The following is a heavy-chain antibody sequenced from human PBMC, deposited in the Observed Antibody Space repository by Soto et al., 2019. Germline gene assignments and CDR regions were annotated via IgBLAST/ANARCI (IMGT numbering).Heavy chain of an antibody. Sequence: PSETLSLTCAVYGGSFSGYYWTWIRQPPGKGLEWIGEINHSGSTNYNPSLKSRVTISVDTSKNQFSLKLSSVTAADTAVYYCARDRRGFRDYYDSRATAGFGYWGQGTLVTVSS. CDR1: GGSFSGYY. D-gene: IGHD3-22*01. CDR2: INHSGST. V-gene: IGHV4-34*01. J-gene: IGHJ4*02. CDR3: ARDRRGFRDYYDSRATAGFGY.